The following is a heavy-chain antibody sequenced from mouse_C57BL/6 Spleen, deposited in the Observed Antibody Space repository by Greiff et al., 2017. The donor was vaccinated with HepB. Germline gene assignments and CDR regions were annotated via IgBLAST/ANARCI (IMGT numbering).Heavy chain of an antibody. Sequence: VQLQQPGAELVKPGASVKMSCKASGYTFTSYWITWVKQRPGQGLEWIGDIYPGSGSTNYNEKFKSKATLTVDTSSSTAYMQLSSLTSEDSAVYYCAFYYYCSSYFDYWGQGTTLTVSS. D-gene: IGHD1-1*01. CDR2: IYPGSGST. J-gene: IGHJ2*01. V-gene: IGHV1-55*01. CDR3: AFYYYCSSYFDY. CDR1: GYTFTSYW.